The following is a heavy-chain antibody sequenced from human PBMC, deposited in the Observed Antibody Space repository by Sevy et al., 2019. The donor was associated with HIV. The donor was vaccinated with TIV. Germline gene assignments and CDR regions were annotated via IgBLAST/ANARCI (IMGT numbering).Heavy chain of an antibody. J-gene: IGHJ4*02. CDR3: AKESVSWYLDF. CDR2: ISYDGDSK. Sequence: GGSLRLSCAASGFTFSRNGMHWVRQGPGKGLEWVALISYDGDSKNYADSVKGRFTISRDNSKNTVYLHMNSLRSEDTAVYYCAKESVSWYLDFWGQGTLVTVSS. CDR1: GFTFSRNG. D-gene: IGHD6-13*01. V-gene: IGHV3-30*18.